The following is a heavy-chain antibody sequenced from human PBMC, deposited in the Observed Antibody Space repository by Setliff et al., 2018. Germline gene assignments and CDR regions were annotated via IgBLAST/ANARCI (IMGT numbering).Heavy chain of an antibody. D-gene: IGHD3-3*01. CDR1: GGTFSYYY. CDR3: ARLSGFLYIDV. V-gene: IGHV4-34*01. J-gene: IGHJ6*03. CDR2: INHSGST. Sequence: PSETLSLTCAASGGTFSYYYWTWIRQPPGKGLEWIGEINHSGSTSYNPSLESRVTISIDTSKNQFSLNLRYVTAADTAVYYCARLSGFLYIDVWGKGTTVTVSS.